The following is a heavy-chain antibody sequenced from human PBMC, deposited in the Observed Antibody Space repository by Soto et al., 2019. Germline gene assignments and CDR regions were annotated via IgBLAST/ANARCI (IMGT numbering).Heavy chain of an antibody. CDR2: ISGSGGST. D-gene: IGHD6-13*01. CDR3: AKDSGAAAADYYYYGMDV. CDR1: GFTFSSYA. V-gene: IGHV3-23*01. Sequence: EVQLLESGGGLVQPGGSLRLSCAASGFTFSSYAMSWVRQAPGKGLEWVSAISGSGGSTYYADSVKGRFTISRDNSKNTLYLQMTSLRAEDTAVYYCAKDSGAAAADYYYYGMDVWGQGTTVTVSS. J-gene: IGHJ6*02.